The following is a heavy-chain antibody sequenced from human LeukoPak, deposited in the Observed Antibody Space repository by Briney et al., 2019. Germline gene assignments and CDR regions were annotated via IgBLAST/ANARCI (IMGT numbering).Heavy chain of an antibody. CDR1: GYSFTGYY. CDR2: IIPNTGIT. D-gene: IGHD6-13*01. V-gene: IGHV1-2*02. Sequence: GASVKVSCKASGYSFTGYYIHWVRQAPGQGLEWMGWIIPNTGITKYTQKFQGRVTMTRDTSITTAYIELSRLTSADTAVYYCAREGIAAAATGGDWFDPWGQGTLVTVSS. J-gene: IGHJ5*02. CDR3: AREGIAAAATGGDWFDP.